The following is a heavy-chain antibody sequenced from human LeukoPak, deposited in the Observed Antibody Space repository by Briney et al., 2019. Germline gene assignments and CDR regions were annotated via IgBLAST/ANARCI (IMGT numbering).Heavy chain of an antibody. Sequence: ASVKVSCKASGYTFTSYYIHWMRQAPGQGLEWMGIINPGSGTTTYAQKFQGRVNMTRDTSTSTVYMELSSLRSEDTALYYCARGISGGSTVTYFFDYWGQGTLVTVSS. D-gene: IGHD4-11*01. J-gene: IGHJ4*02. CDR1: GYTFTSYY. CDR2: INPGSGTT. CDR3: ARGISGGSTVTYFFDY. V-gene: IGHV1-46*01.